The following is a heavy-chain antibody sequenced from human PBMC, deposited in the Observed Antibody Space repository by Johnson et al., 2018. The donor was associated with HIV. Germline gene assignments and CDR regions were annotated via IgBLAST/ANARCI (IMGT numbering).Heavy chain of an antibody. V-gene: IGHV3-74*01. CDR2: TNSDGSST. CDR3: AGLAVRGSAGAFDI. J-gene: IGHJ3*02. D-gene: IGHD3-10*01. CDR1: GLIFSRSW. Sequence: VQLVESGGGLVQPGGSMRLSCAASGLIFSRSWMHWVRQAPGKGLVWVSRTNSDGSSTTYADSVKGRFTISRDKAKDTLHLQMNSLRAEDTAVYYCAGLAVRGSAGAFDIWGQGTLVTVSS.